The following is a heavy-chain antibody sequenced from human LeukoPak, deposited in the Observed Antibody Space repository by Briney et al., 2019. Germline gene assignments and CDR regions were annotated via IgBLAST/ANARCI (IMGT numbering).Heavy chain of an antibody. V-gene: IGHV3-64*01. CDR2: ISSNGDST. CDR1: AFTLSKYA. J-gene: IGHJ4*02. CDR3: AREGASSGSYSY. D-gene: IGHD1-26*01. Sequence: GGSLRLSCAASAFTLSKYAMHWVRQAPGKGREYASAISSNGDSTYYANSVQGRFTISRDNSKNTLYLQMGSLRVEDMGVYYCAREGASSGSYSYWGQGTLVTVSS.